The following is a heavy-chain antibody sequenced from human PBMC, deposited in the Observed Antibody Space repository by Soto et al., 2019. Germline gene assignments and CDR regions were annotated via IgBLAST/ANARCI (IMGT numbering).Heavy chain of an antibody. J-gene: IGHJ4*02. CDR1: VFTFSSCA. D-gene: IGHD6-19*01. CDR2: ISGSGGST. Sequence: PGGSLRLSCAASVFTFSSCAMSWVRQAPGKGLEWVSGISGSGGSTYYADSVKGRFTISRDNSKNTLYLQMNSLRAEDTGVYYCAKDIVSGWYHDYWGQGTLVTVSS. CDR3: AKDIVSGWYHDY. V-gene: IGHV3-23*01.